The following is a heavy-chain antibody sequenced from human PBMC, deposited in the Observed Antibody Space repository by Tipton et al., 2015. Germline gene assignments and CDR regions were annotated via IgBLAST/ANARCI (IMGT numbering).Heavy chain of an antibody. Sequence: SGAEVKKPGSSVKVSCKASGGTFSSYAMSWVRQAPGKGLEWVSVIYSGGGTAYADSVRGRFTISRDNAKNTLYLQMNSLRAEDTAMYYCVRSDWFDPWGQGTLVTVSS. CDR3: VRSDWFDP. CDR2: IYSGGGT. CDR1: GGTFSSYA. V-gene: IGHV3-53*01. J-gene: IGHJ5*02.